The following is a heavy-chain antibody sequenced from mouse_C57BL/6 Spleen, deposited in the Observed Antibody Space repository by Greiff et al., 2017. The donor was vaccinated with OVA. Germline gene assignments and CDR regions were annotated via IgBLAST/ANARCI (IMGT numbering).Heavy chain of an antibody. D-gene: IGHD2-5*01. Sequence: QVQLQQPGAELVKPGASVKMSCKASGYTFTSYWITWVKQRPGQGLEWIGDIYPGSGSTNYNEKFKSKATLTVDTSSSTAYMQLSSLTSEASAVYYCARGRYSNYVYAMDYWGQGTSVTVSS. CDR2: IYPGSGST. CDR3: ARGRYSNYVYAMDY. J-gene: IGHJ4*01. CDR1: GYTFTSYW. V-gene: IGHV1-55*01.